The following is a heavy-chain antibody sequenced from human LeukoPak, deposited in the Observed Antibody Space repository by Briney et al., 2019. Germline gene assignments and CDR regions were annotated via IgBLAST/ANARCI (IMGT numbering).Heavy chain of an antibody. CDR2: IYYRGGT. Sequence: PSETLSLTCTVSGGSISRPNYYWGWIRQPPGKGLEWIGYIYYRGGTHDNPSLENRVTTSKDTSKTQFSLAITSVTAADTAVYYCAREVDAVTASADAFDIWGQGTMAVSS. CDR3: AREVDAVTASADAFDI. V-gene: IGHV4-30-4*01. D-gene: IGHD2-21*02. J-gene: IGHJ3*02. CDR1: GGSISRPNYY.